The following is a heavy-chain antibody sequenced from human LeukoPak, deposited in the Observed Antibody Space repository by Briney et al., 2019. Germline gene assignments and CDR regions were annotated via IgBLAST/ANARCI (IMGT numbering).Heavy chain of an antibody. D-gene: IGHD3-10*01. CDR3: ARDQLLWFGESNYYYYGMDV. V-gene: IGHV4-59*01. Sequence: ASETLSLTCTVSGGSISSYYWSWIREPPGKGLEWMVYIYYSGSTNYNPSLKSRVTISVDTSKNQFSLKLSSVTDADTAVYYCARDQLLWFGESNYYYYGMDVWGQGTTVTVSS. J-gene: IGHJ6*02. CDR2: IYYSGST. CDR1: GGSISSYY.